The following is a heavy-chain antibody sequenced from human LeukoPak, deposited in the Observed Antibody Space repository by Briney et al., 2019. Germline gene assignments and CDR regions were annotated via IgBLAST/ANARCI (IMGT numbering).Heavy chain of an antibody. CDR3: IAAAGTAGLEQNFDY. Sequence: EASVKVSCKASGGTFSSYAISWVRQAPGQGLEWMGRIIPILGIANYAQKFQGRVTITADKSTSTAYMELSSLRSEDTAVYSCIAAAGTAGLEQNFDYWGQGTLVTVSS. V-gene: IGHV1-69*04. D-gene: IGHD6-13*01. J-gene: IGHJ4*02. CDR1: GGTFSSYA. CDR2: IIPILGIA.